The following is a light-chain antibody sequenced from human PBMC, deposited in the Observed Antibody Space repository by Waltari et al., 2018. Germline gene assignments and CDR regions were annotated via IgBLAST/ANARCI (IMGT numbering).Light chain of an antibody. CDR3: QSADSSGTYVV. CDR2: KDS. CDR1: ELPKQY. Sequence: SYELTQPPSVSVSPGQTARITCSGDELPKQYASWYQQKPGQAPVLVIYKDSERPSGIPERFSGSSSGTTVTLTISGVQAEDEADYYCQSADSSGTYVVFGGGTKLTVL. J-gene: IGLJ2*01. V-gene: IGLV3-25*03.